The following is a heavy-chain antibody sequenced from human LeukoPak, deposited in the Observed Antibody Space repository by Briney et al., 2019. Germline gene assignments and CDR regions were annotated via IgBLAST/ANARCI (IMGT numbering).Heavy chain of an antibody. CDR3: ALPFNYYYTMDV. CDR2: INPTSGVT. Sequence: ASVKVSCKASGYTFTGYYVHWVRQAPGQGLEWMGCINPTSGVTNYAQNFQGRVTVTRDTSISTAYMELSSLRSDDTAVYYRALPFNYYYTMDVWGQGTTVTVSS. CDR1: GYTFTGYY. V-gene: IGHV1-2*02. J-gene: IGHJ6*02.